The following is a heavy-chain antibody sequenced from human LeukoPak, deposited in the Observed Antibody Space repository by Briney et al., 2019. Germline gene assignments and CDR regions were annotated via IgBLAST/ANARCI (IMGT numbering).Heavy chain of an antibody. CDR2: INTDGTVT. J-gene: IGHJ4*02. D-gene: IGHD6-19*01. V-gene: IGHV3-74*01. Sequence: QSGGSLRLSCAASGFTFSKYWMLWVRHAPGKGLEGVSRINTDGTVTTYADSLKGRFTVSRDNADNTMFLQMNSVRDEDTAVYYCATKQWLAPPPDSWGQGTPVTVSS. CDR1: GFTFSKYW. CDR3: ATKQWLAPPPDS.